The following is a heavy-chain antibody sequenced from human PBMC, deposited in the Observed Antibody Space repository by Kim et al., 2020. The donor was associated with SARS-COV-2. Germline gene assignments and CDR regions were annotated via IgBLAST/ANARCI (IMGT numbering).Heavy chain of an antibody. CDR1: GGSISSYY. CDR2: IYYSGST. V-gene: IGHV4-59*01. CDR3: ARDRSDYGSGSYYDYYYGMEV. Sequence: SETLSLTCTVSGGSISSYYWSWIRQPPGKGLEWIGYIYYSGSTNYNPSLKSRVTISVDTSKNPFSLKLSSVTAADTAVYYCARDRSDYGSGSYYDYYYGMEVWGQGTTVTVSS. J-gene: IGHJ6*02. D-gene: IGHD3-10*01.